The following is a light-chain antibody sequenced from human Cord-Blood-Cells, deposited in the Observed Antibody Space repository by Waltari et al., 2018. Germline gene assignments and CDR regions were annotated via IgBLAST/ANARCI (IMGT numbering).Light chain of an antibody. J-gene: IGLJ3*02. CDR1: PGAVPSGSY. CDR2: STS. Sequence: VVPQEPSLPCSPGGPLPPTVPSPPGAVPSGSYPTWFQQKPGQAPRALIYSTSNKHSWTPARFSGSLLGGKAALTLSGVQPEDEAEYYCLLYYGGANWVFGGGTKLTVL. CDR3: LLYYGGANWV. V-gene: IGLV7-43*01.